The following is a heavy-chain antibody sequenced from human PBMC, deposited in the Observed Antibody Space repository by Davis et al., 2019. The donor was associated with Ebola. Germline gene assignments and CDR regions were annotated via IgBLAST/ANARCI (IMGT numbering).Heavy chain of an antibody. CDR2: INPSGGST. Sequence: ASVKVSCKASGYTFTSYYMHWVRQAPGQGLEWMGIINPSGGSTSYAQKFQGRVTMTRDTSTSTAYMELRSLTSDDTAVYYCASGSGSSDYWGQGTLVTVSS. V-gene: IGHV1-46*01. D-gene: IGHD3-10*01. J-gene: IGHJ4*02. CDR1: GYTFTSYY. CDR3: ASGSGSSDY.